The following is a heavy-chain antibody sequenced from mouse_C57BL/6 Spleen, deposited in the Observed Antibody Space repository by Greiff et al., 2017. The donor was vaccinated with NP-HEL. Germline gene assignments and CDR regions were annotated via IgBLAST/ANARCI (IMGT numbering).Heavy chain of an antibody. CDR3: TTGGLGSYYFDY. CDR2: IDPENGDT. V-gene: IGHV14-4*01. J-gene: IGHJ2*01. CDR1: GFNIKDDY. Sequence: EVQLQQSGAELVRPGASVKLSCTASGFNIKDDYMHWVKQRPEQGLELIGWIDPENGDTEYASKFQGKATITADTSSNTAYLQLSSLTSEDTAVYYCTTGGLGSYYFDYWGQGTTLTVSS. D-gene: IGHD4-1*01.